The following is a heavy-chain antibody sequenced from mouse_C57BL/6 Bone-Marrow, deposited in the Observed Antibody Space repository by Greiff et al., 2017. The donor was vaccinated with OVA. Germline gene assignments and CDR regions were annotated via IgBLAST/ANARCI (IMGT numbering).Heavy chain of an antibody. CDR3: ARGGYSNPYAMDY. D-gene: IGHD2-5*01. CDR2: IDPSDSYT. Sequence: QVQLQQPGAELVKPGASVKLSCKASGYTFTSYWMQWVKQRPGQGLEWIGEIDPSDSYTNYNQKFKGKATLTVDTYSSTAYMQLSSLTSEDSAVYYCARGGYSNPYAMDYWGQGTSVTVSS. CDR1: GYTFTSYW. J-gene: IGHJ4*01. V-gene: IGHV1-50*01.